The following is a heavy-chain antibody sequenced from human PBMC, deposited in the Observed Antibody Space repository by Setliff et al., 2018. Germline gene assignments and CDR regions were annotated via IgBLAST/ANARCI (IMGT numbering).Heavy chain of an antibody. V-gene: IGHV4-61*09. J-gene: IGHJ5*02. CDR3: ARGGPTLTISRVLVVSSFGP. Sequence: SETLSLTCTVSGGSISSGSYYWSWIRQPAGKGLEWIGHFYTSGNTNYNPSLKSRVTISVDTSKNQFSLKLSSVTAADTATYYCARGGPTLTISRVLVVSSFGPWGQGSRVTVSS. D-gene: IGHD3-3*01. CDR2: FYTSGNT. CDR1: GGSISSGSYY.